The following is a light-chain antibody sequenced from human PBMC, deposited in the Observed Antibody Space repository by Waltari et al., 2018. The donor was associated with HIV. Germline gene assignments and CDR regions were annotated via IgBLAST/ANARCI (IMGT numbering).Light chain of an antibody. V-gene: IGLV3-1*01. CDR3: QVWGSSIWV. CDR2: QDT. Sequence: SYELTQPPSVSVSPGQTASITCSGDKLGDNFVSWYQQKPGQSPVLVIFQDTKRPSGIPDRFAGSNAGNTATRTISGTQAINEADYYCQVWGSSIWVCGGGTKLTVL. CDR1: KLGDNF. J-gene: IGLJ3*02.